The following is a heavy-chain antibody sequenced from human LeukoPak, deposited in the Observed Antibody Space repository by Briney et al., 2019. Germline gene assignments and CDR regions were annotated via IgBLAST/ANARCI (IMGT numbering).Heavy chain of an antibody. Sequence: GGSLRLSCAASGFTFSDYYMSWVRQAPGKGLEWVSSISSSSSSIYYADSVKGRFTISRDNTKKSLYLQMNSLRAEDTAVYYCAREGATAGSGYYFDYWGQGSLVTVSS. V-gene: IGHV3-21*01. CDR3: AREGATAGSGYYFDY. CDR2: ISSSSSSI. J-gene: IGHJ4*02. D-gene: IGHD6-13*01. CDR1: GFTFSDYY.